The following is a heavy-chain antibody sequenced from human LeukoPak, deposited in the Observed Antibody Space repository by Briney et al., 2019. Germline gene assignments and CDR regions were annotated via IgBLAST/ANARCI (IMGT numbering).Heavy chain of an antibody. CDR2: IYTSGST. D-gene: IGHD3-10*01. Sequence: SQTLSLTCTVSGGSISSGSYYWSWIRQPAGKGLEWIGRIYTSGSTNYNPSLKSRVTISVDTSKNRFSLKLSSVTAADTAVYYCAREEYYYGSGTPPDAWGQGTLVTVSS. V-gene: IGHV4-61*02. J-gene: IGHJ5*02. CDR1: GGSISSGSYY. CDR3: AREEYYYGSGTPPDA.